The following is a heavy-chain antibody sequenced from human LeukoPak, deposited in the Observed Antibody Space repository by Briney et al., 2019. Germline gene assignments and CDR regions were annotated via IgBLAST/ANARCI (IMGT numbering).Heavy chain of an antibody. CDR2: IGKGGSEK. V-gene: IGHV3-30*02. Sequence: GGSLRLSCVASGFIFSGYDLHWVRQAPDRGLEWVAYIGKGGSEKYYADSVRGRFTISRDNSKNTLYLQMNSLRVEDTAVYYCAGSLAYCGGDCRLGDYWGQGTLVTVSS. D-gene: IGHD2-21*02. J-gene: IGHJ4*02. CDR3: AGSLAYCGGDCRLGDY. CDR1: GFIFSGYD.